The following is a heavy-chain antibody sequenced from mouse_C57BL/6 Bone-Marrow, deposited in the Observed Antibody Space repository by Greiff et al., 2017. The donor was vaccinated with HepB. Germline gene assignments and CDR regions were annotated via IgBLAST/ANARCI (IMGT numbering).Heavy chain of an antibody. CDR1: GYTFTDYY. CDR2: INPNNGGT. CDR3: ARVEFYCSTPL. Sequence: VQLQQSGPELVKPGASVKISCKASGYTFTDYYMNWVKQSHGKSLEWIGDINPNNGGTSYNQKFKGKATLTVDKSSSTAYMALRSLTSEDSAVYYCARVEFYCSTPLWGQGTLVTVSA. V-gene: IGHV1-26*01. J-gene: IGHJ3*01. D-gene: IGHD1-1*01.